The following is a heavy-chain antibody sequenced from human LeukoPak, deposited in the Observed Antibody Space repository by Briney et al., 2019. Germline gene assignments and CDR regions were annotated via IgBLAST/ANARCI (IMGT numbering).Heavy chain of an antibody. CDR1: GYTFTSYD. V-gene: IGHV1-8*03. D-gene: IGHD2-21*01. CDR3: ARRLVGSVDYYYYMDV. Sequence: ASVKVSCKASGYTFTSYDINWVRQATGQGLEWMGWMNPNSGNTGYAQKFQGRVTITRNTSISTAYMELSSLRSEDTAVYYCARRLVGSVDYYYYMDVWGKGTTVTVSS. CDR2: MNPNSGNT. J-gene: IGHJ6*03.